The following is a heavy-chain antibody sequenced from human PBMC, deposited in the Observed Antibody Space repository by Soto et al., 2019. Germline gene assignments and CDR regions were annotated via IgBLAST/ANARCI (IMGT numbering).Heavy chain of an antibody. CDR1: GFSLNTGGWG. CDR2: IYWNDDR. D-gene: IGHD1-26*01. CDR3: AHRIRERQDFDI. V-gene: IGHV2-5*01. J-gene: IGHJ3*02. Sequence: SVPTLVNHRKTLTLTCTFSGFSLNTGGWGVGWIRQPPGKTLECLAIIYWNDDRPYNPSLKTRLTVTKDTSKNQVVLTMTNMDPVDTATYYCAHRIRERQDFDIWGQGTVVTVSS.